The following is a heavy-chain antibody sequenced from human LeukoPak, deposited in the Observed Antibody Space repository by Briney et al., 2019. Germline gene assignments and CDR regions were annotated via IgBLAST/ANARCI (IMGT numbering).Heavy chain of an antibody. CDR2: VKTDGSEK. CDR3: ARGDGRGRSDGAA. D-gene: IGHD6-13*01. CDR1: GFSFSSHW. Sequence: GGSLRLSCAASGFSFSSHWMGWDRQAPETGLEWVAIVKTDGSEKFYMDSVKGRFTISRDNAKNSLCLEMNSLTVEDTAVYYCARGDGRGRSDGAAWGPGTLVTVSS. J-gene: IGHJ4*02. V-gene: IGHV3-7*01.